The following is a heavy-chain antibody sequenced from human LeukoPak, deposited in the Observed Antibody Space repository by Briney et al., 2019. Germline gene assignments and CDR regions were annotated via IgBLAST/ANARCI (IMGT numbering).Heavy chain of an antibody. Sequence: ASVKVSCKASGYTFTSYGISWVRQAPGQGLEWMGWISAYNGNTNYAQKLQGRVTMTTDTSTSTAYMELRSLRSDDTAVYYCARRYYYDSSGYYYYPYFDYWGQGTLVTVPS. D-gene: IGHD3-22*01. CDR3: ARRYYYDSSGYYYYPYFDY. CDR2: ISAYNGNT. J-gene: IGHJ4*02. V-gene: IGHV1-18*01. CDR1: GYTFTSYG.